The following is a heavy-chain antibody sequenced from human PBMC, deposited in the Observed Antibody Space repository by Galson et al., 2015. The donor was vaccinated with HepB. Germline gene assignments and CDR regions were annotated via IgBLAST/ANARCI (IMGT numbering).Heavy chain of an antibody. V-gene: IGHV3-30*04. D-gene: IGHD6-13*01. CDR2: ISYDGSNK. Sequence: LRLSCAASGFTFSSYAMHWVRQAPGKGLEWVAVISYDGSNKNYADSVKGRFTISRDNSKNTLYLHMNSLRAEDTAVYYCARGRQQLVPSYYYYGMDVWGQGTTVTVSS. CDR3: ARGRQQLVPSYYYYGMDV. J-gene: IGHJ6*02. CDR1: GFTFSSYA.